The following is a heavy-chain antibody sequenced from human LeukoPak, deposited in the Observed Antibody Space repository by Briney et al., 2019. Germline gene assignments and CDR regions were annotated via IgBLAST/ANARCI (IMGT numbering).Heavy chain of an antibody. J-gene: IGHJ5*02. CDR3: ARMSSSWYRVNWFDP. Sequence: PGGSLRLSCAASGFTFSSYSMNWVRQAPGKGLEWVSSISSSSSYIYYADSVKGRFTISRDNAKNSLYLQMNSLRAEDTAVYYCARMSSSWYRVNWFDPWGQGTPVTVSS. CDR2: ISSSSSYI. V-gene: IGHV3-21*01. CDR1: GFTFSSYS. D-gene: IGHD6-13*01.